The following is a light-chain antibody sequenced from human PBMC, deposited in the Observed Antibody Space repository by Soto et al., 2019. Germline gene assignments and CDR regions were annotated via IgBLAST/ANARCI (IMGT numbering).Light chain of an antibody. V-gene: IGKV3D-11*01. Sequence: EIVLTQSPATLSLSPGEGAPLSCRASQGVSSYLAWYQQKPGQAPRLLIYDASNRATGIPARFSGSGSGTDFTLTVSSLEPEDFALYYCQQYGSSPWTFGQGTKVDIK. CDR2: DAS. CDR3: QQYGSSPWT. CDR1: QGVSSY. J-gene: IGKJ1*01.